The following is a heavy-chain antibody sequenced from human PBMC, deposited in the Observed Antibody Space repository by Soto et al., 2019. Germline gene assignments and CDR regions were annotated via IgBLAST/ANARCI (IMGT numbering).Heavy chain of an antibody. D-gene: IGHD3-10*01. CDR1: GFTLSSYG. J-gene: IGHJ3*02. Sequence: QVQLVEAGVGVVQPGRSLRLSCAASGFTLSSYGMHWVRQAPGKGLEWVAVIWYDGSNKYYADSVKGRFTISRDNSMNTLYLQMNSMRAEDTAVYYCARDMLWFGELGAFDIWGQGTMVTVSS. CDR2: IWYDGSNK. CDR3: ARDMLWFGELGAFDI. V-gene: IGHV3-33*01.